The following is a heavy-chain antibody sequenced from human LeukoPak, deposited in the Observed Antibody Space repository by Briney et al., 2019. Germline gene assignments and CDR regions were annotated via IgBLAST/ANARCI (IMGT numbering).Heavy chain of an antibody. V-gene: IGHV1-18*01. CDR3: AREAVVVPAAIGRYYYYYMDV. CDR2: ISAYNGNT. J-gene: IGHJ6*03. Sequence: ASVKVSCKASGYTFTSYGISWVRQAPGQGLEWMGWISAYNGNTNYAQKLQGRVTMTTDTSTSTAYMELRGLRSDDTAVYYCAREAVVVPAAIGRYYYYYMDVWGKGTTVTVSS. CDR1: GYTFTSYG. D-gene: IGHD2-2*01.